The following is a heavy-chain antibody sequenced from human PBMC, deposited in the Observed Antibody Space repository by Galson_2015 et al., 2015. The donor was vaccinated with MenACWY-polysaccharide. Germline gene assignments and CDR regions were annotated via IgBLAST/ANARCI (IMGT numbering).Heavy chain of an antibody. D-gene: IGHD3-22*01. Sequence: QSGAEVTKPGESLQISCKGPGDTFPSSWIGWVRQMPGKGLEWMGIIYPGDSETIYSPSFQGQVTISADKSITTAYLQWSSLKPSDTAMFYCARRGNDYDSNLGRGWYFDLWGRGTLVTVSS. CDR1: GDTFPSSW. J-gene: IGHJ2*01. CDR3: ARRGNDYDSNLGRGWYFDL. CDR2: IYPGDSET. V-gene: IGHV5-51*03.